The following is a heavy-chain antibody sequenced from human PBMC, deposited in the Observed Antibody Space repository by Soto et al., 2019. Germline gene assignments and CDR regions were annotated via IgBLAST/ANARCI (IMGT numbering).Heavy chain of an antibody. CDR1: GGTFSSYA. Sequence: QVQLVQSGAEVKKPGSSVKVSCKASGGTFSSYAISWVRQAPGQGLEWMGGIIPIFGTANYAQKFQGRVMITADEYTSTAYMELSSLRSEDTAVYYCAQTGTPQIIYYYYGMDVWGQGTTVTVSS. V-gene: IGHV1-69*01. CDR3: AQTGTPQIIYYYYGMDV. CDR2: IIPIFGTA. D-gene: IGHD1-1*01. J-gene: IGHJ6*02.